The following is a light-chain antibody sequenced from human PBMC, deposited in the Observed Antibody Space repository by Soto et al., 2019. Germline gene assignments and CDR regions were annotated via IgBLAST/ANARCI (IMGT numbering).Light chain of an antibody. CDR3: QSYDSSLRGSV. CDR1: SSNIGAGFD. Sequence: HSVLTQPPSVSGAPGQRVTISCTGSSSNIGAGFDVYWHQQLPGTAPKLLINGNNNRPSGVPDRFSGSKSGTSASLAISGLQAEDEADYYCQSYDSSLRGSVFGGGTKLTVL. CDR2: GNN. J-gene: IGLJ2*01. V-gene: IGLV1-40*01.